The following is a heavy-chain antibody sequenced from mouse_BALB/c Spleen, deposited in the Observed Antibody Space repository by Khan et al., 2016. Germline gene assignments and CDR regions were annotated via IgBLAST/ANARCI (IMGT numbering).Heavy chain of an antibody. CDR1: GYAFTNYL. D-gene: IGHD2-2*01. CDR2: INPGSGGS. CDR3: ARSDGYDVGYAY. V-gene: IGHV1-54*01. Sequence: QVQLQQSGAELVRPGTSVKVSCKASGYAFTNYLIEWVKQRPGKGLEWIGVINPGSGGSNYNEKFKGKAALTADISSSTAYMQLSSLTSDDSAVYFCARSDGYDVGYAYWGQGTLVTVSA. J-gene: IGHJ3*01.